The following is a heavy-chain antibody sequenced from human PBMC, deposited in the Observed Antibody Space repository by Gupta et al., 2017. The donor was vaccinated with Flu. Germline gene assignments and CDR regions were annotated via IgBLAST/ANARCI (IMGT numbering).Heavy chain of an antibody. V-gene: IGHV3-21*01. Sequence: EVQPVEPGGGLVKPGGSLRRSCAASGFTFRSYSMNWVRQAPGKGLEWVSSISSSSSYIYYADSVKGRFTISRDNAKNSLYLQMNSLRAEDTAVYYCARAWDYGGNLVYFDYWGQGTLVTVSS. J-gene: IGHJ4*02. CDR3: ARAWDYGGNLVYFDY. D-gene: IGHD4-23*01. CDR1: GFTFRSYS. CDR2: ISSSSSYI.